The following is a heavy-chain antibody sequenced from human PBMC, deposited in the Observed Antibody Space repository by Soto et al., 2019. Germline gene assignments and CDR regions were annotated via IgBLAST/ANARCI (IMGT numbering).Heavy chain of an antibody. D-gene: IGHD3-3*01. J-gene: IGHJ6*02. V-gene: IGHV4-34*01. CDR2: INHSGST. Sequence: SETLSLTCAVYGGSFSGYYWSWIRQPPGKGLEWIGEINHSGSTNYNPSLKSRVTISVDTSKNQFSLKLSSVTAADTAVYYCARMWRDYDFWSGYYTAYYYGMDVWGQGTTVT. CDR3: ARMWRDYDFWSGYYTAYYYGMDV. CDR1: GGSFSGYY.